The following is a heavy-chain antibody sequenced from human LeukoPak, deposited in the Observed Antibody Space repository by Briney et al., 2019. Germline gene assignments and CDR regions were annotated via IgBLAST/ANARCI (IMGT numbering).Heavy chain of an antibody. J-gene: IGHJ4*02. Sequence: SETLSLTCTVSGGSISSSSYYWGWIRQPPGKGLEWIGSIYYSGSTYYNPSLKSRVTISVDTSKNQFSLKLSSVTAADTAVYYCASLSYYDFWSGSYAYWGQGTLVTVSS. V-gene: IGHV4-39*01. D-gene: IGHD3-3*01. CDR3: ASLSYYDFWSGSYAY. CDR2: IYYSGST. CDR1: GGSISSSSYY.